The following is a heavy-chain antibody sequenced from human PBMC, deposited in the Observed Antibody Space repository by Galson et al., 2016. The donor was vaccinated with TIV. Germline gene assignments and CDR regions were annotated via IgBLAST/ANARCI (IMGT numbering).Heavy chain of an antibody. Sequence: VKKSGESLKISCKGSGYSFTTHWIGWVRQMPGKGMAWMGIIYPGDSDTRYSPSFQGQVIISADTSISTAYLQWSSLKASGSAIYFCAMSPADPHYSYYYMDVWGKGTTFTVSS. J-gene: IGHJ6*03. V-gene: IGHV5-51*03. CDR2: IYPGDSDT. CDR3: AMSPADPHYSYYYMDV. D-gene: IGHD5/OR15-5a*01. CDR1: GYSFTTHW.